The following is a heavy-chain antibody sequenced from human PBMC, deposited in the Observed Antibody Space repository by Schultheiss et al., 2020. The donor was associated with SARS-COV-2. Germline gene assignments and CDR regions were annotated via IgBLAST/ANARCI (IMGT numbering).Heavy chain of an antibody. CDR1: GFTFSSYW. D-gene: IGHD3-22*01. Sequence: GGSLRLSCAASGFTFSSYWMNWVRQAPGKGLEWVSYISSSGSTIYYADSVKGRFTISRDNAKNSLYLQMNSLRAEDTAVYYCAREVRYYYDKGGMDVWGQGTTVTVSS. J-gene: IGHJ6*02. CDR2: ISSSGSTI. CDR3: AREVRYYYDKGGMDV. V-gene: IGHV3-48*04.